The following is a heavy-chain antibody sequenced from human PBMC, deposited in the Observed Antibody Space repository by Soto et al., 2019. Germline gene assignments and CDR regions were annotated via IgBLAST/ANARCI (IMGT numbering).Heavy chain of an antibody. CDR1: GFTVSSYG. V-gene: IGHV3-33*01. CDR3: ARGAGGYSYGSYFDY. CDR2: IWYDGSNK. D-gene: IGHD5-18*01. J-gene: IGHJ4*02. Sequence: QVQLVESGGGVVQPGRSLRLSCAASGFTVSSYGRHWVRQAPGKGLEWVAVIWYDGSNKYYADSVKGRFTISRDNSKNTLYLQMNSLRAEDTAVYYCARGAGGYSYGSYFDYWGQGTLVTVSS.